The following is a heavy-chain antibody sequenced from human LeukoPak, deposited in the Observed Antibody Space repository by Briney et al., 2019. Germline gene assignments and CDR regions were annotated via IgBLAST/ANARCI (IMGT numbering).Heavy chain of an antibody. Sequence: GGSLRLSCAASGFTFDDYAMHWVRQAPGKGLEWVSGISWNSGSIGYADSVKGRFTISRDNAKNSLYLQMNSLRADDTAVYYCAKVAAATGSGEGNWFDPWAREPWSPSPQ. V-gene: IGHV3-9*01. CDR1: GFTFDDYA. CDR2: ISWNSGSI. J-gene: IGHJ5*02. CDR3: AKVAAATGSGEGNWFDP. D-gene: IGHD6-13*01.